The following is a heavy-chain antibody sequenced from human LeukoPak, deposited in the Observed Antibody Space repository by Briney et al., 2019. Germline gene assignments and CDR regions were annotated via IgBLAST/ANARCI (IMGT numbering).Heavy chain of an antibody. Sequence: GGSLRLSCAASGFTVSSNYMSWVRQAPGKGLEWVSVIYSGGSTYYADSVKGRFTISRDNSKNTLYLQMNSLRAEDTAVYYCANHRGYSYGYYYFDYWGQGTLVTVSS. CDR2: IYSGGST. V-gene: IGHV3-53*01. D-gene: IGHD5-18*01. CDR3: ANHRGYSYGYYYFDY. CDR1: GFTVSSNY. J-gene: IGHJ4*02.